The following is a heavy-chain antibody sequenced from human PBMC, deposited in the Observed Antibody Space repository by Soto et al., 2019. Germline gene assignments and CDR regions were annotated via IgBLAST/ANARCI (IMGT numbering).Heavy chain of an antibody. V-gene: IGHV5-51*01. CDR2: IYPGDSDT. D-gene: IGHD2-2*01. J-gene: IGHJ6*02. CDR1: GYSFTSYW. Sequence: GESLKISCKGSGYSFTSYWIGWVRQMPGKGLEWMGIIYPGDSDTRYSPSFQGQVTTSADKSISTAYLQMISLRAEDTAIYYCARGMKTAVFYGMDVWGQGTTVTVSS. CDR3: ARGMKTAVFYGMDV.